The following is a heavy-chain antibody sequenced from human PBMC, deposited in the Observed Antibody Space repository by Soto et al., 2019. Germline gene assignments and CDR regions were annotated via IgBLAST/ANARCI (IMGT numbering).Heavy chain of an antibody. Sequence: EVQLVESGGGLVKPGGSLRLSCAASGFNFSSYTMNWVRQAPGKGPEWVSSVSSRGSYIYFADSVRGRFTISRDNAKNSLDLQMNSLRAEDTAVYYCAGGSRTSSQVRYFDYWGQGTLVTVSS. D-gene: IGHD2-2*01. V-gene: IGHV3-21*01. CDR2: VSSRGSYI. CDR1: GFNFSSYT. J-gene: IGHJ4*02. CDR3: AGGSRTSSQVRYFDY.